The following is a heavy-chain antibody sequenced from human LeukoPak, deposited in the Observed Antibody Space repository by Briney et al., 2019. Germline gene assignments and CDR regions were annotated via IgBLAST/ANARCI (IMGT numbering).Heavy chain of an antibody. V-gene: IGHV4-39*01. J-gene: IGHJ4*02. D-gene: IGHD1-26*01. CDR3: ARTGWELRSFDY. CDR2: IYYSGST. CDR1: GGSISSSSYY. Sequence: SETLSLTCTVSGGSISSSSYYWGWIRQPPGKGLEWIGSIYYSGSTYYNPSLKSRVTISVDTSKNQFSLELSSVPAADTAVYYCARTGWELRSFDYWGQGTLVTVSS.